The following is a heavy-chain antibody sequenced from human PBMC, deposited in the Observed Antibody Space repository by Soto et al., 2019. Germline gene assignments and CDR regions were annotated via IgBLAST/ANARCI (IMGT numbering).Heavy chain of an antibody. Sequence: EVQLVESGGGLIQPGGSLRLSCAASGFTVSSNYMSWVRQAPGKGLEWVSVIYSGGSTYYAVSVKGRFTIPSDNPKNTLYLQMNSLSAEDTAVYYCARDRVESGYPEYFQHWGQGTLVTVSS. V-gene: IGHV3-53*01. J-gene: IGHJ1*01. D-gene: IGHD3-22*01. CDR1: GFTVSSNY. CDR2: IYSGGST. CDR3: ARDRVESGYPEYFQH.